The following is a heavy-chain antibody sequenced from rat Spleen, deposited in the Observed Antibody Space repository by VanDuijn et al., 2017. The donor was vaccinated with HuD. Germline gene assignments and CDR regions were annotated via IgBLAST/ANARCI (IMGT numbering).Heavy chain of an antibody. CDR3: ARRGYDGSYYYFDY. J-gene: IGHJ2*01. CDR1: GLSLSSNS. Sequence: QVQLKESGPTLVQPSQTLSLTCSVSGLSLSSNSVSWIRQPPGKGLEWMGVIWSGGGTDYNSAFKSRLSISRDTSNDQVFLKMNSLQTDDPAKYFWARRGYDGSYYYFDYWGQGVMVTVSS. CDR2: IWSGGGT. D-gene: IGHD1-12*02. V-gene: IGHV2-47*01.